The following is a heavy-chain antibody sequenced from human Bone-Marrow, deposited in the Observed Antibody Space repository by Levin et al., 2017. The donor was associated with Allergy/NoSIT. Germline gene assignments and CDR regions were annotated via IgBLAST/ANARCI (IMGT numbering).Heavy chain of an antibody. Sequence: GESLKISCAASGFTFSSFWMGWVRQAPGKGLEWVANIKQDGSEKYYVDSVKGRFTISRDNAENSLFLQMNSLRVEDTAVYYCAKPPRTVGAPNWFDPWGQGTLVTVSS. V-gene: IGHV3-7*01. D-gene: IGHD1-26*01. CDR1: GFTFSSFW. J-gene: IGHJ5*02. CDR3: AKPPRTVGAPNWFDP. CDR2: IKQDGSEK.